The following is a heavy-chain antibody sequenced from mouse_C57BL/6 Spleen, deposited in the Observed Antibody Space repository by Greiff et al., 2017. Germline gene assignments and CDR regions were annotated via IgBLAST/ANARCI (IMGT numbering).Heavy chain of an antibody. J-gene: IGHJ2*01. CDR1: GFTFSSYT. D-gene: IGHD4-1*01. V-gene: IGHV5-9*01. Sequence: DVMLVESGGGLVKPGGSLKLSCAASGFTFSSYTMSWVRQTPEKRLEWVATISGGGGNTYYPDSVKGRFTISRDNAKNTLYLQMSSLRSEDTALYYCARRELGQYYFDYWGQGTTLTVSS. CDR3: ARRELGQYYFDY. CDR2: ISGGGGNT.